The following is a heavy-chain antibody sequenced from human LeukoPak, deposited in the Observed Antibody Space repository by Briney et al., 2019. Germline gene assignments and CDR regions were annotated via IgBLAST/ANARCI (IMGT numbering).Heavy chain of an antibody. J-gene: IGHJ4*02. CDR2: IHSDGSRT. CDR1: GFTLSSNW. Sequence: GGSLRLSCAGSGFTLSSNWMHWVRQAPGKGLVWVSRIHSDGSRTNYADSVKGRFTISGDNAKNSLYLQMNSLRAEDTAVYYCARVRYSGSYYLDYWGQGTLVTVSS. V-gene: IGHV3-74*01. CDR3: ARVRYSGSYYLDY. D-gene: IGHD1-26*01.